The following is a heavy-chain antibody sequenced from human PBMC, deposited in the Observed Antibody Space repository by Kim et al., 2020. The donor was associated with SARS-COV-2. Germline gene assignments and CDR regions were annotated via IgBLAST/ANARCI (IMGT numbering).Heavy chain of an antibody. D-gene: IGHD3-3*01. CDR1: GFTFSTYA. J-gene: IGHJ5*02. CDR2: IGVGGGT. CDR3: AKTSGYYES. Sequence: GGSLRLSCAASGFTFSTYAMNWVRQAPGKGLQWVSAIGVGGGTFYADSVKGRFTISRDNSKNTLYLQMNSLRGDDTAVYYCAKTSGYYESWGQGSLVTVSS. V-gene: IGHV3-23*01.